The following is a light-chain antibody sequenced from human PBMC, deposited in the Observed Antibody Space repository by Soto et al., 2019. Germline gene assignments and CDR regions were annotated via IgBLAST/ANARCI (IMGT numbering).Light chain of an antibody. V-gene: IGKV3-20*01. CDR3: HKYGFSPRT. Sequence: EIVLTQSPGTLALSPGERATLSCRASQSVSSKYFSWYQQKPGQPPRLLIYGGSSRATGVPDRFSGDGSGTDFTLTISRLEPEDSAVFYCHKYGFSPRTFGQGTRLEIK. CDR1: QSVSSKY. J-gene: IGKJ5*01. CDR2: GGS.